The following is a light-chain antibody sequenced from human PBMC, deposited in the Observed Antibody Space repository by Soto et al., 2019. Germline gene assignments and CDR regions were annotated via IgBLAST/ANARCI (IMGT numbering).Light chain of an antibody. CDR2: GTG. V-gene: IGLV7-43*01. CDR3: LLYFGVGV. J-gene: IGLJ3*02. Sequence: QTVVTQEPSLTVSPGETVTLTCASSAGAVTSGYFPNWFQQKPGQAPRSLIYGTGNKHSWTPARFSGSLLGGKAALTVSGVQPEDEAEYYCLLYFGVGVFGGGTKLTVL. CDR1: AGAVTSGYF.